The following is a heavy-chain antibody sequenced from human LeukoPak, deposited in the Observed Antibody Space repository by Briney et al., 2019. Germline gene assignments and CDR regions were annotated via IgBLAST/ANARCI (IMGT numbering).Heavy chain of an antibody. J-gene: IGHJ6*02. CDR3: ARLGYYYGSGSPRDV. CDR2: IIPIPGIA. V-gene: IGHV1-69*04. D-gene: IGHD3-10*01. Sequence: WASVKVSCKASGGTFSSYAISWVRQAPGQGLEWMGRIIPIPGIANYAQKFQGRVTITADKSTSTAYMELSSLRSEDTAVYYCARLGYYYGSGSPRDVWGQGTTVTVSS. CDR1: GGTFSSYA.